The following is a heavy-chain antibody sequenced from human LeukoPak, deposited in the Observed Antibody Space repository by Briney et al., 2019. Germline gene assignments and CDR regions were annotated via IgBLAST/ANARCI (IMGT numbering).Heavy chain of an antibody. Sequence: GGSLRLSCAASGFTFDDYAMHWVRQAPGKGLEWVSGISWNSGSIGYADPVKGRFTISRDNAKNSLYLQMNSLRAEDTALYYCARVGNTMVRGAALDYWGQGTLVTVSS. D-gene: IGHD3-10*01. CDR1: GFTFDDYA. CDR3: ARVGNTMVRGAALDY. CDR2: ISWNSGSI. V-gene: IGHV3-9*01. J-gene: IGHJ4*02.